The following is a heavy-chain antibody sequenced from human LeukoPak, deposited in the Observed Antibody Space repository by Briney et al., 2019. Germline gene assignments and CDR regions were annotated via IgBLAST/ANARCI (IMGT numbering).Heavy chain of an antibody. Sequence: SETLSLTCAVSGGSITTTNWWRWVRQPPGKGLEWIGEVHLNGATNYNPSLESRFSMSIDKSNNHLSLEVTSVTAADTAMYYCTRESGAFSPFGFWGQGTLVTVS. V-gene: IGHV4-4*02. D-gene: IGHD1-26*01. CDR1: GGSITTTNW. CDR3: TRESGAFSPFGF. J-gene: IGHJ4*02. CDR2: VHLNGAT.